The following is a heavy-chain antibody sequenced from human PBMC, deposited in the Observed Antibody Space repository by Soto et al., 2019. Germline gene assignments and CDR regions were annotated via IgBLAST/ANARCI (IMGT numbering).Heavy chain of an antibody. J-gene: IGHJ6*03. Sequence: GASVKVSCKVSGYTLTELSMRWVRQAPGKGLEWMGGFDPEDGETIYAQKFQGRVTMTEDTSTDTAYMELSSLRSEDTAVYYCARGRGYQLLSHYYYYYMDVWGKGTTVTVSS. D-gene: IGHD2-2*01. V-gene: IGHV1-24*01. CDR3: ARGRGYQLLSHYYYYYMDV. CDR2: FDPEDGET. CDR1: GYTLTELS.